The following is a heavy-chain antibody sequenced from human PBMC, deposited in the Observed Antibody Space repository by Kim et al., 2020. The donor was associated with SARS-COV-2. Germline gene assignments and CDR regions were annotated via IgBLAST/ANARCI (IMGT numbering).Heavy chain of an antibody. Sequence: INSSGSTYFNPSRKSRITISVDTSKNQFSLRLTSGTAADTAVYYCARKKDVWGQGTTVTVSS. J-gene: IGHJ6*02. V-gene: IGHV4-39*07. CDR2: INSSGST. CDR3: ARKKDV.